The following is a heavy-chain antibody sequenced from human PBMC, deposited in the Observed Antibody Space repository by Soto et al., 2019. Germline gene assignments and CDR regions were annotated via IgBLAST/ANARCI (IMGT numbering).Heavy chain of an antibody. D-gene: IGHD3-16*01. CDR1: GFTFSSYW. Sequence: EVELVDSGGGLVQPGGSLRLYCAASGFTFSSYWMSWVRQASGKGLEWGANIKQDGSEKYYVASVKGRFTISRDKAKNSLYLQMNSLRAEDTAVYYCARDYALGPDFWGQGNLVTVSS. CDR3: ARDYALGPDF. V-gene: IGHV3-7*03. CDR2: IKQDGSEK. J-gene: IGHJ4*02.